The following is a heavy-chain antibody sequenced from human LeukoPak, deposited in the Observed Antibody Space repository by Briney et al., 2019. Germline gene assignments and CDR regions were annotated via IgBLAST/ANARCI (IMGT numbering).Heavy chain of an antibody. Sequence: PSETLSLTCSVSGGSISSQYWSWIRQPAGKGLEWIGRIYTSGNTNYNPSLKSRVTMSIDTSKKQFSLKLNSVTAADTAVYYCARRRTSGLYYYYGMDVWGQGTTVTVSS. CDR1: GGSISSQY. V-gene: IGHV4-4*07. CDR2: IYTSGNT. D-gene: IGHD3-3*01. CDR3: ARRRTSGLYYYYGMDV. J-gene: IGHJ6*02.